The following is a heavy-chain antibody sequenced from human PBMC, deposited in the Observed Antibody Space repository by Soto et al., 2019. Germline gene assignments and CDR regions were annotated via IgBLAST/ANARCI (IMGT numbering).Heavy chain of an antibody. Sequence: GFLTLSCAASGFTFSSYGMHWVRQAPGKGLEWVAVIWYDGSNKYYADSVKGRFTISRDNSKNTLYLQMSSLRAEDTAVYYCARETRLGELWSSAPSFDYWGQGTLVTVSS. CDR2: IWYDGSNK. D-gene: IGHD3-16*01. J-gene: IGHJ4*02. CDR1: GFTFSSYG. CDR3: ARETRLGELWSSAPSFDY. V-gene: IGHV3-33*01.